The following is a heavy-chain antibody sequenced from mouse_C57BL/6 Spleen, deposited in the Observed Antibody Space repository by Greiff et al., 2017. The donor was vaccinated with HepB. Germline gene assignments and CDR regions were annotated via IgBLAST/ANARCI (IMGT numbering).Heavy chain of an antibody. CDR2: IHPNSGST. D-gene: IGHD2-4*01. V-gene: IGHV1-64*01. J-gene: IGHJ2*01. CDR3: AREEDDSVFDY. Sequence: QVQLQQPGAELVKPGASVKLSCKASGYTFTSYWMHWVKQRPGQGLGWIGMIHPNSGSTNYNEKFKSKATLTVDKSSSTAYMQLSSLTSEDSAVYYCAREEDDSVFDYWGQGTTLTVSS. CDR1: GYTFTSYW.